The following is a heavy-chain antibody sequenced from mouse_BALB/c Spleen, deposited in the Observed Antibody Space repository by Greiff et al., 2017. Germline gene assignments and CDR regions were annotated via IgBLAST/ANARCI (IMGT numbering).Heavy chain of an antibody. D-gene: IGHD1-1*01. V-gene: IGHV14-1*02. CDR1: GFNIKDYY. J-gene: IGHJ3*01. Sequence: EVQLQQSGAELVRPGALVKLSCKASGFNIKDYYMHWVKQRPEQGLEWIGWIDPENGNTIYDPKFQGKASITADTSSNTAYLQLSSLTSEDTAVYYCARRYYGSSGFAYWGQGTLVTVSA. CDR2: IDPENGNT. CDR3: ARRYYGSSGFAY.